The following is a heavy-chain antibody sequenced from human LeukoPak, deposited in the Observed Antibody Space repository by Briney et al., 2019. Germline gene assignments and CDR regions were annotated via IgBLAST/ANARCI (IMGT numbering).Heavy chain of an antibody. D-gene: IGHD4-17*01. CDR2: ISAYNGNT. CDR3: ARPQPDYGDYPPFLYMDV. V-gene: IGHV1-18*01. J-gene: IGHJ6*03. CDR1: GYTFTSYG. Sequence: ASVKVSCKASGYTFTSYGISWVRQAPGQGLEWMGWISAYNGNTNYAQKLQGRGTMTTDTSTSTAYMELRSLRSDDTAVYYCARPQPDYGDYPPFLYMDVWGKGTTVTVSS.